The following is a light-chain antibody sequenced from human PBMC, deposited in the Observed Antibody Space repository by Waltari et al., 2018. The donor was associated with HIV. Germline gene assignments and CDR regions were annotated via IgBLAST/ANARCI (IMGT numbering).Light chain of an antibody. CDR3: ASNRLDSTLV. CDR1: STDSRFYQH. V-gene: IGLV2-14*03. CDR2: DID. J-gene: IGLJ2*01. Sequence: QSALTQPASVSGFPGQTINISCTGISTDSRFYQHVSWYQQHPGSAPRLIIYDIDSRPSGISDHFSGSRSGDSASLTISGLQSGDEAHYFCASNRLDSTLVFGGGTKLTIL.